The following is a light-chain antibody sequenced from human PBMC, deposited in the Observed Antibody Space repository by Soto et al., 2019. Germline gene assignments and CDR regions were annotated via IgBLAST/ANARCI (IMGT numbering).Light chain of an antibody. Sequence: EIVMTHARATLSVSPGERATLSCRASQSVSSNLAWYQQKPGQAPRLLIYGASTRATGIPARFSGSGSGTEFTLTISSLQSEDFAVYYCQQYKGTFGQGTKVDIK. J-gene: IGKJ1*01. V-gene: IGKV3-15*01. CDR3: QQYKGT. CDR1: QSVSSN. CDR2: GAS.